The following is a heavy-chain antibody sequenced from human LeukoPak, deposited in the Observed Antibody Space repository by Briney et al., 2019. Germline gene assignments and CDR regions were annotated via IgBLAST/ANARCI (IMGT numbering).Heavy chain of an antibody. CDR2: INPSGGST. V-gene: IGHV1-46*01. CDR3: ARDYGSGRFDY. D-gene: IGHD3-10*01. J-gene: IGHJ4*02. CDR1: GYTFTGYY. Sequence: GASVKVSCKASGYTFTGYYMHWVRQAPGQGLEWMGIINPSGGSTSYAQKFQGRVTMTRDTSTSTVYMELSSLRSEDTAVYYCARDYGSGRFDYWGQGTLVTVSS.